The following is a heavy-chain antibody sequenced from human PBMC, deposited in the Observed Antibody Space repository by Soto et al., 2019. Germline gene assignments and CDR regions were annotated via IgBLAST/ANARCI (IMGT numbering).Heavy chain of an antibody. CDR2: INHSGST. Sequence: SETLSLTCAVYGGSFSGYYWSWIRQPPGKGLEWIGEINHSGSTNYNPSLKSRVTISVDTSKNQFSLKLSSVTAADTAVYYCARGLVDNDFWSGHYPYYYMDVWGKGTTLTVSS. D-gene: IGHD3-3*01. V-gene: IGHV4-34*01. CDR1: GGSFSGYY. CDR3: ARGLVDNDFWSGHYPYYYMDV. J-gene: IGHJ6*03.